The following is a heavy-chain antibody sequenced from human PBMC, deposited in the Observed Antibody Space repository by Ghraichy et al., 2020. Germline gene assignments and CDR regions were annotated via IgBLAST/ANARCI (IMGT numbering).Heavy chain of an antibody. CDR2: ISSSSSTI. J-gene: IGHJ3*02. V-gene: IGHV3-48*02. D-gene: IGHD3-22*01. CDR3: ARDPGRSYYYDSSALPPGAFDI. Sequence: GSLRLSCAASGFTFSSYSMNWVRQAPGKGLEWVSYISSSSSTIYYADSVKGRFTISRDNAKNSLYLQMNSLRDEDTAVYYCARDPGRSYYYDSSALPPGAFDIWGQGTMVTVSS. CDR1: GFTFSSYS.